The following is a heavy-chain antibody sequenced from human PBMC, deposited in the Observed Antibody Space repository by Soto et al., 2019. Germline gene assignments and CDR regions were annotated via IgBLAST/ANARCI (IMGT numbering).Heavy chain of an antibody. Sequence: GGSLRLSCAASGFTFSSYGMHWARQAPGKGLEWVAVIWYDGSNKYYADSVKGRFTISRDNSKNTLYLQMNSLRAEDTAVYYCARAYYDSSGYYSLDAFDIWGQGTMVTV. CDR2: IWYDGSNK. CDR1: GFTFSSYG. CDR3: ARAYYDSSGYYSLDAFDI. D-gene: IGHD3-22*01. J-gene: IGHJ3*02. V-gene: IGHV3-33*01.